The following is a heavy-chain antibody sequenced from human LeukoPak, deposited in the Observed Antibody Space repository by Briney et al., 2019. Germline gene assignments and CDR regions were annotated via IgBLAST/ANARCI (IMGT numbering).Heavy chain of an antibody. CDR3: ANTGYSSGWRHFDY. CDR2: IRYDGSKK. CDR1: GFTISSYG. V-gene: IGHV3-30*02. D-gene: IGHD6-19*01. Sequence: GGSLRLSCAASGFTISSYGMHWLRQAPGMGREWVAFIRYDGSKKYYADSVKGRFTISRDNSKNTLYLQMNSLRAEDTAVYYCANTGYSSGWRHFDYWGQGTLVTVSS. J-gene: IGHJ4*02.